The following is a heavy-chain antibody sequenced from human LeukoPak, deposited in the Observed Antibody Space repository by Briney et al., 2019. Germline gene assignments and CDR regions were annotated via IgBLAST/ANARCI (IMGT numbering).Heavy chain of an antibody. CDR2: IRYDGSNK. V-gene: IGHV3-30*02. Sequence: PGGPLRLSCAASGFTFSSYGMHWVRQAPGKGLEWVAFIRYDGSNKYYADSVKGRFTISRDNSKNTLYLQMNSLRAEDTAVYYCAKDHGSSGWFDPWGQGTLVTVSS. J-gene: IGHJ5*02. CDR3: AKDHGSSGWFDP. CDR1: GFTFSSYG. D-gene: IGHD2-2*03.